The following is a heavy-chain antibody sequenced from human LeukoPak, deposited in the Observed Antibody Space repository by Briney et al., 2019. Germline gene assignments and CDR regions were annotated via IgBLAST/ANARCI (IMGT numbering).Heavy chain of an antibody. CDR2: IYYSGST. CDR3: ARDPAKILTGYSFDY. V-gene: IGHV4-39*07. CDR1: GGSISSSSYY. Sequence: SEILSLTCTVSGGSISSSSYYWGWIRQPPGKGLEWIGSIYYSGSTYYNPSLKSRVTISVDTSKNQFSLKLSSVTAADTAVYYCARDPAKILTGYSFDYWGQGTLVTVSS. J-gene: IGHJ4*02. D-gene: IGHD3-9*01.